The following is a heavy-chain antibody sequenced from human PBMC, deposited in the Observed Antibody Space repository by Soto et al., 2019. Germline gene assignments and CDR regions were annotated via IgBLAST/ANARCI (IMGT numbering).Heavy chain of an antibody. V-gene: IGHV4-34*01. CDR1: GGYFSGYY. D-gene: IGHD2-15*01. CDR2: INHSGST. CDR3: GRGDYCSGGSCYSGDP. J-gene: IGHJ5*02. Sequence: SETLSLTCAVYGGYFSGYYWSWIRQPPGKGLEWIGEINHSGSTNYNPSLKSRVTISVDTSKNQFSLNLSSVTAADTAVYYCGRGDYCSGGSCYSGDPWGQGTLVTVSS.